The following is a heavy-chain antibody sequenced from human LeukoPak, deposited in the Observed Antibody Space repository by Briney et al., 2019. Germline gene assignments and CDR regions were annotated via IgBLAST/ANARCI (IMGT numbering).Heavy chain of an antibody. Sequence: GGSLRLSCAASGFTFSSYWMHWVRQAPGKGLVWVSRINSDGSSTSYADSVKGRFTISRDNAKNTLYLQMNSLSVEDAAVYYCARDLMVRGETGAFDIWGQGTVVTASS. CDR2: INSDGSST. J-gene: IGHJ3*02. CDR1: GFTFSSYW. D-gene: IGHD3-10*01. V-gene: IGHV3-74*01. CDR3: ARDLMVRGETGAFDI.